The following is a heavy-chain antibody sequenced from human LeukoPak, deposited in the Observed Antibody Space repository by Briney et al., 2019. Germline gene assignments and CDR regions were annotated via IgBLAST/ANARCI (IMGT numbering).Heavy chain of an antibody. V-gene: IGHV3-23*01. Sequence: GGSLRLFCAASGFTFSSYAMSWVRQAPGKGLEWVPAISGSGGSTYYADSVKGRFTISRDNSKNTLYLQMNSLRAEDTAVYYCAKDLGYGSGWFDYWGQGTLVTVSS. CDR2: ISGSGGST. J-gene: IGHJ4*02. CDR1: GFTFSSYA. CDR3: AKDLGYGSGWFDY. D-gene: IGHD6-19*01.